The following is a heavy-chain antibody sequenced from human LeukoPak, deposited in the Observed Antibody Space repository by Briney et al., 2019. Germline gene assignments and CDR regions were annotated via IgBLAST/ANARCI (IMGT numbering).Heavy chain of an antibody. V-gene: IGHV3-33*01. Sequence: GGSLRLSCAASGFTFSSYGMHWVRQAPGKGLEWVAVIWYDGSNKYYANSVKGRFTISRDNSKNTLYLQMNSLRAEDTAVYYCARDRIAVALDAFDIWGQGTMVTVSS. CDR3: ARDRIAVALDAFDI. D-gene: IGHD6-19*01. J-gene: IGHJ3*02. CDR1: GFTFSSYG. CDR2: IWYDGSNK.